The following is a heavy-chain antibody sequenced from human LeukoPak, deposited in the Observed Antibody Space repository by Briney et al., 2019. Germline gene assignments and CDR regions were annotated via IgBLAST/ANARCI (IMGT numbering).Heavy chain of an antibody. CDR3: ARRSGSSYYYYYMDV. V-gene: IGHV1-18*01. CDR1: GYTFTSYG. Sequence: GASVKVSCKASGYTFTSYGISWVRQAPGQGLEWMGWISAYNGNTNYAQKLQGRVTMTRNTSISTAYMELSSLRSEDTAVYYCARRSGSSYYYYYMDVWGKGTTVTISS. CDR2: ISAYNGNT. J-gene: IGHJ6*03. D-gene: IGHD6-19*01.